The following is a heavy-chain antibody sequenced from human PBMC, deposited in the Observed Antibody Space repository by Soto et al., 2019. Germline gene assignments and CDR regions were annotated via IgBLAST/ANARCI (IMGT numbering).Heavy chain of an antibody. CDR3: AREERYCSSTSCYSYGMDV. Sequence: VASVKVSCKASGGTFSSYAISWVRQAPGQGLEWMGGIIPIFGTANYAQKFQGRVTITADESTSTAYMELSSLRSEDTAVYYCAREERYCSSTSCYSYGMDVWG. V-gene: IGHV1-69*13. CDR2: IIPIFGTA. CDR1: GGTFSSYA. D-gene: IGHD2-2*01. J-gene: IGHJ6*02.